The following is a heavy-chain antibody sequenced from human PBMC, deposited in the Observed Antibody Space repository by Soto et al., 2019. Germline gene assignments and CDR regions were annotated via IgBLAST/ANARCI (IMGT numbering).Heavy chain of an antibody. Sequence: GRALRLSCAYSVFTFISYAMQWVRQAPGKGLEWVAVISYDGSNKYYADSVKGRFTISRDNSKNTLYLQMNSLRAEDTAVYYCASSGMVVTAIFDYWGQGTLVTVSS. CDR1: VFTFISYA. D-gene: IGHD2-21*02. CDR3: ASSGMVVTAIFDY. V-gene: IGHV3-30-3*01. J-gene: IGHJ4*02. CDR2: ISYDGSNK.